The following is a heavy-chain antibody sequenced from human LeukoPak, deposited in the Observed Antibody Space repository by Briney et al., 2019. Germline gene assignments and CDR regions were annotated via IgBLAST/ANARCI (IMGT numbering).Heavy chain of an antibody. V-gene: IGHV3-21*01. CDR1: GFTFSSYS. CDR3: ARATMRGVDAFDI. CDR2: ISSSSSYI. J-gene: IGHJ3*02. Sequence: PGGSLRLSCAASGFTFSSYSMNWVRQAPGKGLEWVSSISSSSSYIYYADSVKGRFTIPRDNAKNSLYLQMNSLRAEDTAVYYCARATMRGVDAFDIWGQGTMVTVSS. D-gene: IGHD3-22*01.